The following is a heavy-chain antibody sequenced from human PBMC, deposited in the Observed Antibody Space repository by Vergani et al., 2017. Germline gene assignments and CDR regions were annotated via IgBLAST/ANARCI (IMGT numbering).Heavy chain of an antibody. CDR1: GFTFSSYA. J-gene: IGHJ3*02. CDR2: ISGSGGST. Sequence: EVQLLESGGGLVQPGGSLRLSCAASGFTFSSYAMSWVRQAPGKGLEWVSAISGSGGSTYYADSVKGRFTISRDNAKNSLYLQMNSLRAEDTAVYYCIISGILTGEDAFDIWGQGTMVTVSS. D-gene: IGHD3-9*01. V-gene: IGHV3-23*01. CDR3: IISGILTGEDAFDI.